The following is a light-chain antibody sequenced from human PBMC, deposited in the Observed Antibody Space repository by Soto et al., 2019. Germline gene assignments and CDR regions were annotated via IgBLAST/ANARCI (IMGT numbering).Light chain of an antibody. CDR3: QQYNSYLYT. J-gene: IGKJ2*01. V-gene: IGKV1-5*03. Sequence: DFQMTQSPSTLSASVGDRVTITCLASQSISSWLAWYQQKPGKAPKLLMYKASSLESGVPSRFSGSGSGTEFTLTISSLQPDDFATYYCQQYNSYLYTFGQGTMVDI. CDR1: QSISSW. CDR2: KAS.